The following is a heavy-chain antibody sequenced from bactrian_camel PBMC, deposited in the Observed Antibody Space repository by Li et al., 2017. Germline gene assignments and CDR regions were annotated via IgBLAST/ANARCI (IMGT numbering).Heavy chain of an antibody. V-gene: IGHV3S1*01. CDR2: MSSRGGAT. CDR1: GYTYGSYC. Sequence: HVQLVESGGGSVQAGGSLRPSCAASGYTYGSYCMSWVRQAPGKGLEWLATMSSRGGATEYADSVKGRFTISRDIDKNTLYLQLNDLKSEDTAMYYCAKGDARLPTGNKRGQGTQVTVS. D-gene: IGHD6*01. CDR3: AKGDARLPTGNK. J-gene: IGHJ4*01.